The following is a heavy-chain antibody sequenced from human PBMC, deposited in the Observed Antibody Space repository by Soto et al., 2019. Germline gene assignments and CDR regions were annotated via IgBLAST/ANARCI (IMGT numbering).Heavy chain of an antibody. J-gene: IGHJ3*01. CDR1: GGTLNKHA. V-gene: IGHV1-69*01. CDR2: IIPMSGIP. D-gene: IGHD6-19*01. Sequence: QVQLVQSGAEVKKPGSSVKVSCRASGGTLNKHAITWVRRAPGLGLEWLGGIIPMSGIPNYPQKFQGRVTITADDSTNTSHMELNSLTSDDTAVYYCARGGTSGWLKGAYDVWGQGTMVTVSS. CDR3: ARGGTSGWLKGAYDV.